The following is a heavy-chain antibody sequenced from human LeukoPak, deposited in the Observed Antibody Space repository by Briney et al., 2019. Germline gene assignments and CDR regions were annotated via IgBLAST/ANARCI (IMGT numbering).Heavy chain of an antibody. V-gene: IGHV3-7*01. CDR3: ARDRGYSTFDY. D-gene: IGHD4-23*01. Sequence: GGSLRLSCAASAFTFSNYWMSWVRQAPGKGLEWVANIKEDGSEINYVGSVKGRFTISRDNAKNSPYLQMNSLRVDDTAVYYCARDRGYSTFDYWGQGTLVTVSS. CDR2: IKEDGSEI. J-gene: IGHJ4*02. CDR1: AFTFSNYW.